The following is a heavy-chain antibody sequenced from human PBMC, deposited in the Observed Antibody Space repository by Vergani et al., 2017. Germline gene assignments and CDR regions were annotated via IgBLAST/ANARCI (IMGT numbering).Heavy chain of an antibody. CDR2: LYYSGST. D-gene: IGHD6-19*01. J-gene: IGHJ5*02. Sequence: QLQLQESGPGLVKPSATLSLTCSVSGASIRSSNYYWGWIRQPPGKGREWIASLYYSGSTYYNPSLKSRVTISVHTSKNQFALKLSSVTAADTAVYFCAGHSTVEWLVKLGWIDPWGQGILVTVSS. CDR1: GASIRSSNYY. CDR3: AGHSTVEWLVKLGWIDP. V-gene: IGHV4-39*01.